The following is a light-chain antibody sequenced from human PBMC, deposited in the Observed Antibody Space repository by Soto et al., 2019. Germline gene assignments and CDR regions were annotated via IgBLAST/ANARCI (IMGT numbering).Light chain of an antibody. CDR2: DTS. V-gene: IGKV3-15*01. CDR1: QSLTSN. J-gene: IGKJ1*01. Sequence: EIILTQSPATLYVSPGERATLSCRASQSLTSNLAWYQQRPGQAPRLLIYDTSTRATDIPARFSGSGSGTEFTLTIASLQSEDFAVYFCQEYDNWPPEGPFGQGTKVEI. CDR3: QEYDNWPPEGP.